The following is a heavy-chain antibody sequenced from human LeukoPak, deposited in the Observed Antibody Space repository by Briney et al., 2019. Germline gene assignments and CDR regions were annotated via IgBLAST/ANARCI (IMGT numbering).Heavy chain of an antibody. Sequence: GGSLRLSCAASGFTFNTYAMNWVRQAPGKGLEWVSYISSATSTIYYADSVKGRFTISRDNAKNSLYLQMNSLRAEDTAVYYCARDVTYYGGDWFDPWGQGTLVTVSS. CDR3: ARDVTYYGGDWFDP. D-gene: IGHD4-23*01. J-gene: IGHJ5*02. V-gene: IGHV3-48*04. CDR1: GFTFNTYA. CDR2: ISSATSTI.